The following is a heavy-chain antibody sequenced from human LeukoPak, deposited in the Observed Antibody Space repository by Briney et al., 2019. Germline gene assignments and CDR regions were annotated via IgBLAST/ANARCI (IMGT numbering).Heavy chain of an antibody. D-gene: IGHD3-10*01. CDR1: GFTFSSYG. J-gene: IGHJ4*02. V-gene: IGHV3-30*02. CDR3: AKDSGGSGSFLNPFDY. CDR2: IRYDGSNK. Sequence: PGGSLRLSCAASGFTFSSYGMHWVRQAPGKGLEWVAFIRYDGSNKYYADSVKGRFTISRDNSKNTLYLQMNSLRAEDTAVYYCAKDSGGSGSFLNPFDYWGQGTLVTVSS.